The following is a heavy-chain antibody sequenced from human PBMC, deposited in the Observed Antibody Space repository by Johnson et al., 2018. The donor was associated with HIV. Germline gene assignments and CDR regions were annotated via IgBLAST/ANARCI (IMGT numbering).Heavy chain of an antibody. CDR2: ISYDGSNK. CDR1: GFTFSSYG. V-gene: IGHV3-30*19. J-gene: IGHJ3*02. CDR3: ARGVGLVDGMIVDAFDI. D-gene: IGHD3-22*01. Sequence: QVQLVESGGGVVQPGRSLRLSCGASGFTFSSYGMHWVRQAPGKGLEWVAVISYDGSNKYYADSVKGRFTISRDNSKNTLYLQMNSLRAEDTAVYYCARGVGLVDGMIVDAFDIWGQGTMVTVSS.